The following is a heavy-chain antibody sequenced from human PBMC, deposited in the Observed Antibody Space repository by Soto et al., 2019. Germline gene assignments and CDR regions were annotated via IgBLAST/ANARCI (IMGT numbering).Heavy chain of an antibody. J-gene: IGHJ4*02. Sequence: PGGSLRLSCAASGFTFSSYAMSWVRQAPGKGLEWVSAISGSGGSTYYADSVKGRFTISRDNSKNTLYLQMNSLRAEDTAVYYCAKDRADAYYDYIWGSYRDYYFDYWGQGTLVTVSS. CDR1: GFTFSSYA. D-gene: IGHD3-16*02. CDR2: ISGSGGST. V-gene: IGHV3-23*01. CDR3: AKDRADAYYDYIWGSYRDYYFDY.